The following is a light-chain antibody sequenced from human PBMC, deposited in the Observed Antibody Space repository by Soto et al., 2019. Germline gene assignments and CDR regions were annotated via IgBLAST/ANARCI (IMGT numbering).Light chain of an antibody. CDR1: SSDVGGYNY. CDR3: SSDTGSRTXPYV. V-gene: IGLV2-14*01. Sequence: QSFLTQPASVSGSPVQSITISCTGTSSDVGGYNYVSWYQQHPGKAPKLMIYEVSNRPSGVSNRFSGSKSGNTASLTISGLQAEDEADYYCSSDTGSRTXPYVFGTGTKVXV. J-gene: IGLJ1*01. CDR2: EVS.